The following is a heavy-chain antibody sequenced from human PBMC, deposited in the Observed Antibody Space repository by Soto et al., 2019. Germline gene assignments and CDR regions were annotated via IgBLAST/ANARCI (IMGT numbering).Heavy chain of an antibody. D-gene: IGHD3-3*01. CDR1: GFTFSGYA. V-gene: IGHV3-30*09. Sequence: VELVESGGGVVQPGRSLRLSCAASGFTFSGYALHWVRQTPGKGLEWMAVISYDGSNKYYAGSVEGRFAISRDNSKNTLFLQMNSLRTEDTAIYYCARAEPAGFGVMTASHYYGMDVWGQGTTVTVSS. CDR3: ARAEPAGFGVMTASHYYGMDV. J-gene: IGHJ6*02. CDR2: ISYDGSNK.